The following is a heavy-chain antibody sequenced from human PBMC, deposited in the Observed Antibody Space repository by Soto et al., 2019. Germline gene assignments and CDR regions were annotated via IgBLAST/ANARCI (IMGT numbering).Heavy chain of an antibody. Sequence: GGSLRLSCAASGFTFSNYAMNWVRQAPGKGLEWVSAISGSGGSTYYADSVKGRFTISRDNSKNMLFLQVNSLRAEDTAVYYCAKDYSSGWDPWFDPWGQGTLVTVSS. CDR3: AKDYSSGWDPWFDP. D-gene: IGHD6-19*01. J-gene: IGHJ5*02. CDR1: GFTFSNYA. CDR2: ISGSGGST. V-gene: IGHV3-23*01.